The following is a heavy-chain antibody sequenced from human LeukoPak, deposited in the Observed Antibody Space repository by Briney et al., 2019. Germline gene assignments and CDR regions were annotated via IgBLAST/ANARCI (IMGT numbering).Heavy chain of an antibody. CDR1: GGTFSSYT. Sequence: SVKVSCKASGGTFSSYTVSWVRQAPGQGLEWVGRIIPILGIANYAQKFQGRVTITAGKSTSTAYTELSSLRSEDTAVYYCASAPYMDVWGKGTTVTVSS. CDR2: IIPILGIA. J-gene: IGHJ6*03. CDR3: ASAPYMDV. V-gene: IGHV1-69*02.